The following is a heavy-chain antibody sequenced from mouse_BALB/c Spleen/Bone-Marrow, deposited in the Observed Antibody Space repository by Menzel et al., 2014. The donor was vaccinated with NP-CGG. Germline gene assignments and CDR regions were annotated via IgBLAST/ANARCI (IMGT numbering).Heavy chain of an antibody. Sequence: EVNVVESGGGLVKPGGSLKLSCAASGFAFSSYDKSWVRQTPEKRLEWVATISSGGSYTYYPDSVKGRFTISRDNARNTLYLQMSSLRSEDTALYYCARPLTGAYFDYWGQGTTLTVSS. V-gene: IGHV5-9*02. CDR2: ISSGGSYT. D-gene: IGHD4-1*01. CDR1: GFAFSSYD. J-gene: IGHJ2*01. CDR3: ARPLTGAYFDY.